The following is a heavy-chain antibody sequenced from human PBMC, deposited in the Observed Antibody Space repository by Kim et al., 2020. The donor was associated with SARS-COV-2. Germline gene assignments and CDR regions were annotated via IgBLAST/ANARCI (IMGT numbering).Heavy chain of an antibody. J-gene: IGHJ4*02. CDR2: INPNSGGT. V-gene: IGHV1-2*02. Sequence: ASVKVSCKASGYTFTGYYMHWVRQAPGQGLEWMGWINPNSGGTNYAQKFQGRVTMTRDTSISTAYMELSRLRSDDTAVYYCARWGRGDIVVVPAVSKVYYFDYWGQGTLVTVSS. CDR1: GYTFTGYY. CDR3: ARWGRGDIVVVPAVSKVYYFDY. D-gene: IGHD2-2*01.